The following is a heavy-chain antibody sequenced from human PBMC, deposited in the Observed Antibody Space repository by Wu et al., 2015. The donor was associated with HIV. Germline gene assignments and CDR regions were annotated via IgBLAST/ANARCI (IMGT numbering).Heavy chain of an antibody. Sequence: QVQLVQSGAEVKKPGSSVKVSCKASGGTFSSYAISWVRQAPGQGLEWMGRIIPIFGTANYAQKFQGRVTITADESTSTAYMELSSLRSEDTAVYYCARGGSGSYYTLYYGMDVWGQGTTVTVSS. V-gene: IGHV1-69*13. CDR2: IIPIFGTA. D-gene: IGHD3-10*01. CDR1: GGTFSSYA. CDR3: ARGGSGSYYTLYYGMDV. J-gene: IGHJ6*02.